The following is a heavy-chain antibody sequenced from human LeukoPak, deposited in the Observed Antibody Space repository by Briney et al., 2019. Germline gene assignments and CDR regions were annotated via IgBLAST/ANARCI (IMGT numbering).Heavy chain of an antibody. CDR1: GGSISSGGYY. CDR2: IYHSGST. V-gene: IGHV4-30-2*01. D-gene: IGHD2-21*01. J-gene: IGHJ4*02. Sequence: SETLSLTCTVSGGSISSGGYYWSWIRQPPGKGLEWIGYIYHSGSTYYNPSLKSRVTISVDRSKNQFSLKLSSVTAADTAVYYCAREGHRNYFDYWGQGTLVTVSS. CDR3: AREGHRNYFDY.